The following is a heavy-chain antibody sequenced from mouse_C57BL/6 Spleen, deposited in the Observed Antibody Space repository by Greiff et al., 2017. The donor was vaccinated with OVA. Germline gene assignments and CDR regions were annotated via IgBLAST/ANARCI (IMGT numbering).Heavy chain of an antibody. CDR2: IYLGNSDT. V-gene: IGHV1-5*01. D-gene: IGHD1-1*01. CDR3: TREITTVEGFDY. J-gene: IGHJ2*01. CDR1: GYTFTSYW. Sequence: VQLQQSGTVLARPWASVKMSCKTSGYTFTSYWMHWVKQRPGQGLEWIGAIYLGNSDTSSTQKVKGKAKLTAVTSASTAYMELSSLTNEDSAVYYCTREITTVEGFDYWGQGTTLTVSS.